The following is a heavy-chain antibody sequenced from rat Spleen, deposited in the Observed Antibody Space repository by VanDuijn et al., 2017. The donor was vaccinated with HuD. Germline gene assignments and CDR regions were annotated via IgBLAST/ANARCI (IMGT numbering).Heavy chain of an antibody. CDR3: TRERTITTTGYWYFDF. D-gene: IGHD1-10*01. CDR1: GFSLTSYH. V-gene: IGHV2-63*01. CDR2: MRYNGDT. J-gene: IGHJ1*01. Sequence: QVQLKESGPGLVQPSQTLSLTCTVSGFSLTSYHVSWIRQPPGKGLEWMGRMRYNGDTSYNSALKSRLSISRDTSKNQVFLKMNSLQTDDTGTYYCTRERTITTTGYWYFDFWGPGTMVTVSS.